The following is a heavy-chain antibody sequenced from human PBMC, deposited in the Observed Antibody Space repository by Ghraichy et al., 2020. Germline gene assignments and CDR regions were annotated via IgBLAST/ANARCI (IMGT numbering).Heavy chain of an antibody. D-gene: IGHD6-19*01. Sequence: SETLSLTCAVYGGSFSGYYWSWIRQPPGKGLEWIGEINHSGSTNYNPSLKSRVTISVDTSKNQFSLKLSAVTAADTAVYYCARVGAVAGQHNWFDPWGQGTLVTVSS. CDR3: ARVGAVAGQHNWFDP. V-gene: IGHV4-34*01. CDR1: GGSFSGYY. J-gene: IGHJ5*02. CDR2: INHSGST.